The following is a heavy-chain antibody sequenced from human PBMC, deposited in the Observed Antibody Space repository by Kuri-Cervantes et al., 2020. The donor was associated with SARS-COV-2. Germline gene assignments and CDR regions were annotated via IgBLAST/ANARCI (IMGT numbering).Heavy chain of an antibody. D-gene: IGHD2-8*01. CDR3: SRAGPGVSWDF. J-gene: IGHJ4*02. V-gene: IGHV3-72*01. CDR1: GFTFSDHT. CDR2: IKNKDQGYTT. Sequence: GESLKISCAASGFTFSDHTMDWVRQAPGKGLEWVGRIKNKDQGYTTYYAASVKGRSTISRDDSKDSLYLQLNSLKSEDTALYYCSRAGPGVSWDFWGQGTLVTVSS.